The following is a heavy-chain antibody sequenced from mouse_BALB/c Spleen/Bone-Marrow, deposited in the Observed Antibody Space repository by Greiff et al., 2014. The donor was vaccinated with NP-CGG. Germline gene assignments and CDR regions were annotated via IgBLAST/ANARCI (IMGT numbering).Heavy chain of an antibody. CDR3: TRSYGSSYEYYFDY. V-gene: IGHV1-69*02. J-gene: IGHJ2*01. D-gene: IGHD1-1*01. CDR1: GYTFTSYW. Sequence: SGAELVRPGASVKLSCKASGYTFTSYWINWVKQRPGQGLEWIGNIYPSDSYTNYNQKFKDKAILTVDKSSSTAYMQLSSPTSEDSAVYYCTRSYGSSYEYYFDYWGQGTTLTVSS. CDR2: IYPSDSYT.